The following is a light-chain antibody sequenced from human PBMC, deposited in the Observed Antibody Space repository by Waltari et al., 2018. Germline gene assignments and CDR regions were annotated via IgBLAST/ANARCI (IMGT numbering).Light chain of an antibody. V-gene: IGKV2-28*01. CDR1: QSLLYSNGYNY. CDR3: EQTLHTPYT. CDR2: LGS. Sequence: DLVMTQSPPSLTVTPGEAASISCRSSQSLLYSNGYNYVDWYLQKPGQSPQLLIYLGSNRASGVPDRFSGGGSDTDFTLKISRVEAEDVGVYYCEQTLHTPYTFGQGTNLEIK. J-gene: IGKJ2*01.